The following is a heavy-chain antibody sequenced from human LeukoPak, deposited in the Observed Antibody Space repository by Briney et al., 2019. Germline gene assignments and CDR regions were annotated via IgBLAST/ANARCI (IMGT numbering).Heavy chain of an antibody. V-gene: IGHV4-34*01. CDR2: INHSGNT. CDR1: GGSFSDFH. Sequence: SETLSLTCTVYGGSFSDFHWSWICLPPGKGLEWIGEINHSGNTNYNPSLKSRVTISIDTSKNQFSLKLSSVTAADTAVYYCARGKVTRDWYFDLWGRGTLVTVSS. D-gene: IGHD4-17*01. J-gene: IGHJ2*01. CDR3: ARGKVTRDWYFDL.